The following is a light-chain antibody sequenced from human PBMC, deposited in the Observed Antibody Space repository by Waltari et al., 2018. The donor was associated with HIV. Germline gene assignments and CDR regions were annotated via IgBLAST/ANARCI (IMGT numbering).Light chain of an antibody. V-gene: IGLV2-14*03. Sequence: QSALTQPASVSGSPGQSITISCTGTSSDVGGYAYVSWFQQHTGKSPKVMIYDVSNRPSGVSNRFSGSKSGNTASLTISGLQAEDEADYYCSSYTSSITWVFGGGTKLTVL. CDR2: DVS. CDR1: SSDVGGYAY. CDR3: SSYTSSITWV. J-gene: IGLJ3*02.